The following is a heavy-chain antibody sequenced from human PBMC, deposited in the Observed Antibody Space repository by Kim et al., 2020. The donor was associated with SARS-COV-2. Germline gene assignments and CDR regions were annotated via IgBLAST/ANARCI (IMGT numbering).Heavy chain of an antibody. D-gene: IGHD3-22*01. J-gene: IGHJ5*02. CDR1: GGSISSYY. Sequence: SETLSLTCTVSGGSISSYYWSWIRQPPGKGLEWIGYIYYSGSTNYNPSLKSRVTISVDTSKNQFSLKLSSVTAADTAVYYCARHGGSSGYYETWGQGTLVTVSS. V-gene: IGHV4-59*08. CDR2: IYYSGST. CDR3: ARHGGSSGYYET.